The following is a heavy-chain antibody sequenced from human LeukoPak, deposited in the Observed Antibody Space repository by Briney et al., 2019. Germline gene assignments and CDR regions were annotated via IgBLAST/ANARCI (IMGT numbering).Heavy chain of an antibody. J-gene: IGHJ4*02. Sequence: SETLSLTCAVYGGSFSGYYWSWIRRPPGKGLEWIGEINHSGSTNYNPSLKSRVTISVDTSKNQFSLKLSSVTAADTAVYYCAGTSFDYTEPSDYWGQGTLVTVSS. CDR2: INHSGST. CDR1: GGSFSGYY. CDR3: AGTSFDYTEPSDY. V-gene: IGHV4-34*01. D-gene: IGHD4-11*01.